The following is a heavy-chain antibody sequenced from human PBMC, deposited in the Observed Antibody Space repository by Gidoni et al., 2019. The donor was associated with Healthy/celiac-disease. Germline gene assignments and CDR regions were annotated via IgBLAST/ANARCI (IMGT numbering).Heavy chain of an antibody. CDR3: ARDGPSTAAGEAFDI. CDR2: ISSSSSYI. CDR1: GFTFSSYS. D-gene: IGHD6-13*01. V-gene: IGHV3-21*01. J-gene: IGHJ3*02. Sequence: EVQLVESGGGLVKPGGSLRLSCAASGFTFSSYSMNWVRQAPGKGLEWVSSISSSSSYIYYADSVKGRFTISRDNAKNSLYLQMNSLRAEDTAVYYCARDGPSTAAGEAFDIWGQGTMVTVSS.